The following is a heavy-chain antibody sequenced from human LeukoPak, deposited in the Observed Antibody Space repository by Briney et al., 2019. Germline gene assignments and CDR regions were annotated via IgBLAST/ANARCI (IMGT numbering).Heavy chain of an antibody. CDR2: INHSGST. CDR3: ARSSWHNWFDP. CDR1: GGYIITSGHY. V-gene: IGHV4-34*01. J-gene: IGHJ5*02. Sequence: SETLSLTCTVSGGYIITSGHYWSWIRQPPGKGLEWIGEINHSGSTNYNPSLKSRVTISVDTSKNQFSLKLSSVTAADTAVYYCARSSWHNWFDPWGQGTLVTVSS. D-gene: IGHD6-13*01.